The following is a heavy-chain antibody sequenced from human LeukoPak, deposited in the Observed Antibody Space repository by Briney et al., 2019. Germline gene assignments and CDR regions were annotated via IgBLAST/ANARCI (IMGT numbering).Heavy chain of an antibody. D-gene: IGHD3-3*01. CDR1: GYTFTSYD. V-gene: IGHV1-8*01. CDR3: ARAKTERITIFGVVRYYGMDV. J-gene: IGHJ6*02. CDR2: MNPNSGNT. Sequence: ASVKVSCKASGYTFTSYDINWVRQATGQGLEWMGWMNPNSGNTGYAQKFQGRVTMTRNTSIGTAYMELSSLRSEDTAVYYCARAKTERITIFGVVRYYGMDVWGQGTTVTVSS.